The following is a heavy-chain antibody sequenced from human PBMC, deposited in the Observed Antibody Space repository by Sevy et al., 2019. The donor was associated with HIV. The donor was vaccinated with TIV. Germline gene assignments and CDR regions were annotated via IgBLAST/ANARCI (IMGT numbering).Heavy chain of an antibody. Sequence: GGSLRLSCAASGFTFSSYEMNWVRQAPGKGLEWVSYISSSGSTIYYADSVKGRFTISRDNAKNSLYLQMNSLRAEDTAVYYCARGAVVVVAATDAFDIWGQGTMVTVSS. J-gene: IGHJ3*02. CDR2: ISSSGSTI. CDR1: GFTFSSYE. CDR3: ARGAVVVVAATDAFDI. V-gene: IGHV3-48*03. D-gene: IGHD2-15*01.